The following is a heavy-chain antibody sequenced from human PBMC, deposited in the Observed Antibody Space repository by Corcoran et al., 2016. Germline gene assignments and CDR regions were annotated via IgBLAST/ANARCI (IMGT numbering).Heavy chain of an antibody. J-gene: IGHJ4*02. CDR1: GFTFSSYS. D-gene: IGHD3-10*01. CDR3: ARDQSYYGSGSYLDY. CDR2: ISSSSSYI. Sequence: EVQLVESGGGLVKPGGSLRLSCAASGFTFSSYSMNWVRQAPGKGLEWVSSISSSSSYIYYADSVKGRFTISRDNAKNSLYLQMNSLGAEDTAVYYCARDQSYYGSGSYLDYWGQGTLVTVSS. V-gene: IGHV3-21*01.